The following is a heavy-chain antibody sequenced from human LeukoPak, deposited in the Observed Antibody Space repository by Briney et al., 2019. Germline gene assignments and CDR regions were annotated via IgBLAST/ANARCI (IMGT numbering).Heavy chain of an antibody. CDR1: GYSISSGYF. V-gene: IGHV4-38-2*02. CDR2: IYHSGST. Sequence: SSETLSLTCTVSGYSISSGYFWGWVRQPPGKGLEWIGNIYHSGSTYYNPSLKSRVTISVDTSKNQFSLKLSSVTAADTAVYYCARATYEDFDSWGQGTLVTVSS. D-gene: IGHD3-22*01. CDR3: ARATYEDFDS. J-gene: IGHJ4*02.